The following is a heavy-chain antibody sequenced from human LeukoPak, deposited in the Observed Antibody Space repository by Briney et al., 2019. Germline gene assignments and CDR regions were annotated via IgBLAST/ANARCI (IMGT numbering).Heavy chain of an antibody. CDR3: AKDKNYDLPT. CDR1: GFTFSTYY. Sequence: GGSLRLSCAASGFTFSTYYMNWVRQAPGKGLEWVSSISSSSTYIYYADSVKGRFTISRDNAKNSLYLQMNSLRAEDTAVYYCAKDKNYDLPTWGQGTLVTVSS. J-gene: IGHJ4*02. CDR2: ISSSSTYI. V-gene: IGHV3-21*01. D-gene: IGHD3-3*01.